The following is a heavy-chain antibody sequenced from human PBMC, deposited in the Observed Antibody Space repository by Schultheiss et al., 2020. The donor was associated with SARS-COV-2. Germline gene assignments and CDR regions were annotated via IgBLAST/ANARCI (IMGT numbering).Heavy chain of an antibody. J-gene: IGHJ4*02. Sequence: SETLSLTCAVYGGSFSGYYWSWIRQPPGKGLEWIGSIYYSGSTYYNPSLKSRVTISVDTSKNQFSLKLSSVTAADTAVYYCARTTVAPPDYWGQGTLVTVSS. CDR3: ARTTVAPPDY. V-gene: IGHV4-34*01. CDR2: IYYSGST. CDR1: GGSFSGYY. D-gene: IGHD4-23*01.